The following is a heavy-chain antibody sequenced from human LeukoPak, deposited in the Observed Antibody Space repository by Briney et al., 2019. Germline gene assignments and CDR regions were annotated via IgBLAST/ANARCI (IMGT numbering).Heavy chain of an antibody. V-gene: IGHV3-33*01. Sequence: QTGGSLRLSCAASGFTFSSYGMHWVRQAPVKGLEWVAVIWYDGSNKYYADSVKGRFTISRDNSKNTLYLQMNSLRAEDTAVYYCARERYYFDYWGQGTLVTVSS. CDR3: ARERYYFDY. CDR1: GFTFSSYG. J-gene: IGHJ4*02. CDR2: IWYDGSNK.